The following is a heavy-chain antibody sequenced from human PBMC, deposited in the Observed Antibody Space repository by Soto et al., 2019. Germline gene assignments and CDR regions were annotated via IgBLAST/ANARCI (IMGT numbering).Heavy chain of an antibody. CDR1: GSTFSSYT. V-gene: IGHV1-69*02. J-gene: IGHJ6*02. CDR2: FIPVLGVT. D-gene: IGHD2-21*02. CDR3: ARRRYCGVDGYNKFYYGMDV. Sequence: QVQLVQSGAEVRKPGSSVEVSCMASGSTFSSYTVNWVRQAPGQGLEWIGRFIPVLGVTNYARRFQGRVTITADRSRKTAYMENTSPTFEDKAVYYCARRRYCGVDGYNKFYYGMDVLGQGTTVTVSS.